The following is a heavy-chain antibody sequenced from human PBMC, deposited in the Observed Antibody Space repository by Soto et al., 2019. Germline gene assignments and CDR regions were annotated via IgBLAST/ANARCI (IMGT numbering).Heavy chain of an antibody. CDR2: IYYSGST. Sequence: PSETLSLTCTVSGVSLSSYYWSWIRQPPGKGLEWIGYIYYSGSTNYNPSLKSRVTISVDTSKNQFSMKLSYVTAADTAVYYCARIYYDILTGYYNFDYWGQGTLVNVSS. CDR3: ARIYYDILTGYYNFDY. V-gene: IGHV4-59*08. CDR1: GVSLSSYY. D-gene: IGHD3-9*01. J-gene: IGHJ4*02.